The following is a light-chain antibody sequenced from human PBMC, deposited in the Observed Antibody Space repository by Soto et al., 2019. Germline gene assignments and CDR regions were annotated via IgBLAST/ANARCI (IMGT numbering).Light chain of an antibody. V-gene: IGLV1-44*01. CDR2: SND. Sequence: QCVLTQPPSASGTPGQRVTISCSGSGSNIGSHTVSWYQQLPGTAPNLLIYSNDQRPSGVPDRFSGSKSGTSASLAISGLQSEDEADYYCAAWDDSLSGAVFGGGTQLTVL. CDR3: AAWDDSLSGAV. J-gene: IGLJ7*01. CDR1: GSNIGSHT.